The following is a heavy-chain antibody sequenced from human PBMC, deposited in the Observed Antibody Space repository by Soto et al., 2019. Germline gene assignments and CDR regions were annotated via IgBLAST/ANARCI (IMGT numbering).Heavy chain of an antibody. Sequence: QVQLVQSGAEVKKPGASVKVSCKASGYTFTSYGISWVRQAPGQGLEWMGWISAYTGNTNYAQKLQGRVTMTTDTPTSTAYMELRSLRSADTAVYYCARSPYYYGSGSYGRVDYWGQGTLVTVSS. D-gene: IGHD3-10*01. CDR2: ISAYTGNT. J-gene: IGHJ4*02. V-gene: IGHV1-18*01. CDR1: GYTFTSYG. CDR3: ARSPYYYGSGSYGRVDY.